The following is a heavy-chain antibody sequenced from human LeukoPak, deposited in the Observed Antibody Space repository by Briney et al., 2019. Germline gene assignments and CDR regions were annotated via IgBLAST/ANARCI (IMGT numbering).Heavy chain of an antibody. CDR1: GFTLSSYA. CDR2: ISGSGGST. D-gene: IGHD3-22*01. Sequence: GGSLRLSCAASGFTLSSYAMSWVRQAPGKGLEWVSAISGSGGSTYYADSVKGRFTISRDNSKNTLYLQMNSLRAEDTAVYYCAKETYYYDSSGYYPGAFDIWGQGTMVTASS. CDR3: AKETYYYDSSGYYPGAFDI. J-gene: IGHJ3*02. V-gene: IGHV3-23*01.